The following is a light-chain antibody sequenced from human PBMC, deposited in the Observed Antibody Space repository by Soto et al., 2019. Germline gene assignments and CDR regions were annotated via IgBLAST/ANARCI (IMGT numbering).Light chain of an antibody. CDR2: DAF. CDR3: QQHDNLPVT. V-gene: IGKV1-33*01. J-gene: IGKJ4*01. Sequence: DIQMTQSPSSLSASVGDRVTITCQASQDIRNRLNWHQFKPGKAPKLLIYDAFNLEAGVPSRFSGSGYGTTFVLTISSLQPVDSATYYCQQHDNLPVTFGGGTKVEIK. CDR1: QDIRNR.